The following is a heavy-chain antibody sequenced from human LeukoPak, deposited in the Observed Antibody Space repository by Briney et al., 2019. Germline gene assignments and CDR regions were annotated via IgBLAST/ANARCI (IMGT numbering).Heavy chain of an antibody. Sequence: ASVKVSCKASGYTFTGYYMHWVRQAPGQGLEWMGWINPNSGGTNYAQKFQGRVTMTRDTSISTAYMELSRLRSDDTAVYYCARDPVGGPKNTAMVTGHMDVWGKGTTVTVSS. J-gene: IGHJ6*03. D-gene: IGHD5-18*01. CDR1: GYTFTGYY. CDR2: INPNSGGT. V-gene: IGHV1-2*02. CDR3: ARDPVGGPKNTAMVTGHMDV.